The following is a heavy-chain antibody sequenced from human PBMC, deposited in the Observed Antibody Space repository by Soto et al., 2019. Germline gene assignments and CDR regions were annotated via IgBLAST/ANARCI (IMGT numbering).Heavy chain of an antibody. D-gene: IGHD3-10*01. CDR3: ARRGLGEGSGWFDP. Sequence: PSVKVSCKASGYTFTSYGISWVRQAPGQGLEWMGWISAYNGNTNYAQKLQGRVTMTTDTSTSTAYMELRSLRSDDTAVYYCARRGLGEGSGWFDPWGQGTLVTVSS. J-gene: IGHJ5*02. V-gene: IGHV1-18*01. CDR2: ISAYNGNT. CDR1: GYTFTSYG.